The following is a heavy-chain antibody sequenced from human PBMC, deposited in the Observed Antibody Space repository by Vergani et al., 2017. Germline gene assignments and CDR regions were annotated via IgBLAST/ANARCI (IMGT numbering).Heavy chain of an antibody. CDR2: ISYDGTQK. D-gene: IGHD2-2*01. Sequence: QVHLVESGGGVVQPGRSLRLSCVVSGFTSSYYGMHWVRQAPGKGLEWVAVISYDGTQKYYADSVKGRFTISRDNSKNTLYLEMNNLRAEDTAMYYCANSGCSTTSCSVNINGGFDMWGQGTMVTVSS. J-gene: IGHJ3*02. CDR3: ANSGCSTTSCSVNINGGFDM. CDR1: GFTSSYYG. V-gene: IGHV3-30*18.